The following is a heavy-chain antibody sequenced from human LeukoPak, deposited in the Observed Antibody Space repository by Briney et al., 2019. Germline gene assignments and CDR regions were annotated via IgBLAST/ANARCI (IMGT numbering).Heavy chain of an antibody. CDR2: INHSGST. J-gene: IGHJ3*02. Sequence: SETLSLTCAVYGGSFSGYYWSWIRQPPGKGLEWIGEINHSGSTNYNPSLKSRVTISVDTSKNQFSLKLSSVTAADTAVYYCARTVSTVVTLEAFDIWGQGTMVTVSS. CDR1: GGSFSGYY. V-gene: IGHV4-34*01. D-gene: IGHD4-23*01. CDR3: ARTVSTVVTLEAFDI.